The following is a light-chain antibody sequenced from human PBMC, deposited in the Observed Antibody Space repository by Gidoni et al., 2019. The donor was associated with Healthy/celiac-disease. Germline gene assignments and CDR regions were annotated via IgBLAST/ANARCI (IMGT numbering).Light chain of an antibody. V-gene: IGKV3-15*01. CDR1: QSVNSN. J-gene: IGKJ2*01. Sequence: EIVMTQSPATLSVSPGERATLSCRASQSVNSNLAWYQQKPGQAPRLLIYGASTRATGIPTRFSGSGSGKEFTLTISSLQSEDFAVYYCQQYNNWPPYTFXQXTKLEIK. CDR2: GAS. CDR3: QQYNNWPPYT.